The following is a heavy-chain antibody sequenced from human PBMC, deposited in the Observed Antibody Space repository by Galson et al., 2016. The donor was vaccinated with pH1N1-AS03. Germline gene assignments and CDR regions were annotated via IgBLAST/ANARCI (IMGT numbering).Heavy chain of an antibody. CDR2: IIGIGENT. D-gene: IGHD2-15*01. J-gene: IGHJ4*02. V-gene: IGHV3-23*01. Sequence: SLRLSCAASEFSFSRFAMAWVRQAPGKGLEWVSSIIGIGENTWYAESAKGRFTISRDNSQNTLYLQLNSLRDEDTNLYYCAKGSGYCSDDTCYRFDRWGQGTLVTVSS. CDR3: AKGSGYCSDDTCYRFDR. CDR1: EFSFSRFA.